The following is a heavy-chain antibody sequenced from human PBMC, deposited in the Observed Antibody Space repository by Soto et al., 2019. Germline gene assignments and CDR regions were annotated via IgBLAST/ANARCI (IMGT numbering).Heavy chain of an antibody. D-gene: IGHD1-26*01. CDR3: ARGGSGSYYDY. CDR2: ISGSGGST. V-gene: IGHV3-23*01. Sequence: WGRLGTGKGLEWVSAISGSGGSTYYADSVKGRFTISRDNSKNTLYLQMNSLRAEDTAVYYCARGGSGSYYDYWGQGTLVTVSS. J-gene: IGHJ4*02.